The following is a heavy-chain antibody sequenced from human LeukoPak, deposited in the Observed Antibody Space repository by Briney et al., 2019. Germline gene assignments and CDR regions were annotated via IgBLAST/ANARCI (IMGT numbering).Heavy chain of an antibody. V-gene: IGHV1-46*01. Sequence: ASVKVSCKASGYTFTSYYMHWVRQAPGQGLEWMGIINPSGGSRSYAQKFQGRVTMTMDTSTSTVYMELSSLRSEDTAVYYCARDSNKWDFDYWGQGTLVTVSS. CDR1: GYTFTSYY. CDR2: INPSGGSR. D-gene: IGHD1-26*01. J-gene: IGHJ4*02. CDR3: ARDSNKWDFDY.